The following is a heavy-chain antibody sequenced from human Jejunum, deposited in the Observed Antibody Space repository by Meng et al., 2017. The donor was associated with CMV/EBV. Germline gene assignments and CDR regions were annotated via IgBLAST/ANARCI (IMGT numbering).Heavy chain of an antibody. CDR3: ARPQVTFYHVSAKSAYDL. D-gene: IGHD2/OR15-2a*01. J-gene: IGHJ5*02. Sequence: FSGFWMTWVSQRPGRGLEWVANIKHDGNEKNYVDSVKGRFTISRDNAKNSVSLHMSSLRAEDTAVYYCARPQVTFYHVSAKSAYDLWGQGTLVTVSS. CDR1: FSGFW. V-gene: IGHV3-7*01. CDR2: IKHDGNEK.